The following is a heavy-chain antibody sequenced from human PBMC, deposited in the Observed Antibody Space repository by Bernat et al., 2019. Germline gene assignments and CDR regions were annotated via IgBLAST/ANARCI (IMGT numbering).Heavy chain of an antibody. CDR1: GSTFSSYG. V-gene: IGHV3-33*01. J-gene: IGHJ6*02. D-gene: IGHD3-22*01. CDR3: ARSYDSSGYDYYYYGMDV. Sequence: QVQLVESGGGVVQPGRSLRLSCAASGSTFSSYGMHWVRQAPGKGLEWVAVIWYDGSNKYYADSVKGRFTISRDNSKNTLYLQMNSLRAEDTAVYYCARSYDSSGYDYYYYGMDVWGQGTTVTVSS. CDR2: IWYDGSNK.